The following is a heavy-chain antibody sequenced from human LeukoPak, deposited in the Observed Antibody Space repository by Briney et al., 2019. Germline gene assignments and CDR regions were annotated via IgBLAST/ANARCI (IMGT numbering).Heavy chain of an antibody. CDR2: IYHSGST. Sequence: PSETLSLTCAVSGGSISSSNWWSWVRQPPGKGLEWIGEIYHSGSTNYNPSLKSRVTISADKSKDQFSLKLSSVTAADTAVYYCARPVYYDFWTNAFDIWGQGTMVTVSS. CDR3: ARPVYYDFWTNAFDI. V-gene: IGHV4-4*02. CDR1: GGSISSSNW. J-gene: IGHJ3*02. D-gene: IGHD3-3*01.